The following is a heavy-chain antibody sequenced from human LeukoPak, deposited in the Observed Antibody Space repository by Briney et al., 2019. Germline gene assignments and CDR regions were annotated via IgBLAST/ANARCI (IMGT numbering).Heavy chain of an antibody. CDR2: IYYSGST. CDR3: ARLGYDFWSGYPVWFDP. D-gene: IGHD3-3*01. Sequence: SETLSLTCTVSGGSISSSSYYWGWIRQPRGKGLEWIGSIYYSGSTYYKPSLKSRVTISVDTSKNQFSLKLSSVTAADTAVYYCARLGYDFWSGYPVWFDPWGQGTLVTVSS. CDR1: GGSISSSSYY. J-gene: IGHJ5*02. V-gene: IGHV4-39*01.